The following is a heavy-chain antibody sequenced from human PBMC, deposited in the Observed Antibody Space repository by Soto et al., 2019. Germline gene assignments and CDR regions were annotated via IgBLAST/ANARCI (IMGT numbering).Heavy chain of an antibody. CDR3: AKDYYGSGSYRDNYYYYMDV. CDR2: ISSSSSYI. V-gene: IGHV3-21*01. J-gene: IGHJ6*03. Sequence: GGSLRLSCAASGFTFSSYSMNWVRQAPGKGLEWVSSISSSSSYIYYADSVKGRFTISRDNAKNSLYLQMNSLRAEDTAVYYCAKDYYGSGSYRDNYYYYMDVWGKGTTVTVSS. CDR1: GFTFSSYS. D-gene: IGHD3-10*01.